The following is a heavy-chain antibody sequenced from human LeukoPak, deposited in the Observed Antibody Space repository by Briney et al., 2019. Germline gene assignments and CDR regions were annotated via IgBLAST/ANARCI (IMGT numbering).Heavy chain of an antibody. V-gene: IGHV4-31*03. J-gene: IGHJ6*02. Sequence: SETLSLTCTVSGGSISSGGYYWSWIRQHPGKGLEWIGYIYYSGSTYYNPSLKSRVTFSVNTSKNQFSLNLSSVTAADTAVYYCAKSMTTYYYGMDVWGQGTTVTVSS. D-gene: IGHD4-17*01. CDR3: AKSMTTYYYGMDV. CDR2: IYYSGST. CDR1: GGSISSGGYY.